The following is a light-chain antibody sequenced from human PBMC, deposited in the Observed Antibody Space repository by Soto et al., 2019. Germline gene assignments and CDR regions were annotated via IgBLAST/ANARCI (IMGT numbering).Light chain of an antibody. CDR1: QTISSW. CDR2: KAS. J-gene: IGKJ4*01. Sequence: DIHMTQSPSTLSGSVGDTVTITCRASQTISSWLAWYQQKPGKAPKLLIYKASTLKSGVPSRFSGSGSGTDFTLTISSLQPEDFATYYCQLSYSTPLTXGGGTKVDIK. V-gene: IGKV1-5*03. CDR3: QLSYSTPLT.